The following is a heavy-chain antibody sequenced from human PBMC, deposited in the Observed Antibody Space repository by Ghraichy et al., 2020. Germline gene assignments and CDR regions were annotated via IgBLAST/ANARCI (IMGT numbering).Heavy chain of an antibody. CDR1: GFTFSSYG. CDR2: IRYDGSNK. J-gene: IGHJ6*02. Sequence: GGSLRLSCAASGFTFSSYGMHWVRQAPGKGLEWVAFIRYDGSNKYYADSVKGRFTISRDNSKNTLYLQMNSLRAEDTAVYYCAKAVAIYYYYYGMDVWGQGTTVTVSS. D-gene: IGHD5-12*01. CDR3: AKAVAIYYYYYGMDV. V-gene: IGHV3-30*02.